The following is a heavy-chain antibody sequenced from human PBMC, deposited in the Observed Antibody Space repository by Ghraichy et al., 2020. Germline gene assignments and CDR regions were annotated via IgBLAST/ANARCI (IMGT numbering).Heavy chain of an antibody. CDR1: GFPFTSYS. CDR2: ISSTSSYI. Sequence: GGSLRLSCAASGFPFTSYSMNWVRQAPGKGLEWVASISSTSSYIYYGDSLKGRFIIARDNARNTLLLHMSSLRADDTALYYCARGPDIVAVPTSPDAFDVWGQGTTVTVSS. D-gene: IGHD2-2*01. CDR3: ARGPDIVAVPTSPDAFDV. V-gene: IGHV3-21*01. J-gene: IGHJ3*01.